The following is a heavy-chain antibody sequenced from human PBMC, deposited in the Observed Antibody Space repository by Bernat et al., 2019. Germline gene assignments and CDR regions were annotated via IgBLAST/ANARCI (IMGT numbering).Heavy chain of an antibody. CDR1: GDSVPSNIAA. Sequence: QVQLQQSGPGLVKPSQTLSLTCAISGDSVPSNIAAWNWIRQSPSRGLEWLGRTYYRSKWYSDYAVSVKGRLTINADTSNNQFSLHLSSVTPEDTAVYYCARDLGSSSRYYFDYWGQGTLVTVSS. V-gene: IGHV6-1*01. CDR3: ARDLGSSSRYYFDY. D-gene: IGHD6-13*01. CDR2: TYYRSKWYS. J-gene: IGHJ4*02.